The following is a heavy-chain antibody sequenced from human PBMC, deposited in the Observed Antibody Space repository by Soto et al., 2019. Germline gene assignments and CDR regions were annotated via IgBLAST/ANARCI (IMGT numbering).Heavy chain of an antibody. CDR2: IYYSGST. D-gene: IGHD2-2*01. CDR3: ARDIVLVPAAINYYYGMDV. J-gene: IGHJ6*02. CDR1: GGSISSGDYY. Sequence: SETLSLTCTVSGGSISSGDYYWSWIRQPPGKGLEWIGYIYYSGSTYYNPSLKSRVTISVDTSKNQFSLKLSSVTAADTAVYYCARDIVLVPAAINYYYGMDVWGQGTTVTV. V-gene: IGHV4-30-4*01.